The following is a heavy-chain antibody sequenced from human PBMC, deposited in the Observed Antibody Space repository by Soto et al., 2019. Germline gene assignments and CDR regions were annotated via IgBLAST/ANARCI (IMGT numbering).Heavy chain of an antibody. D-gene: IGHD6-13*01. V-gene: IGHV3-48*02. CDR1: GFTFSSYS. CDR3: ARTRGSSSWAPRFDY. J-gene: IGHJ4*02. CDR2: ISSSSSTI. Sequence: GSLRLSCAASGFTFSSYSMNWLRQAPGKGLERVSYISSSSSTIYYADSVKGRFTISRDNAKNSLYLQMNSLRDEDTAVYYCARTRGSSSWAPRFDYWGQGTLLTVST.